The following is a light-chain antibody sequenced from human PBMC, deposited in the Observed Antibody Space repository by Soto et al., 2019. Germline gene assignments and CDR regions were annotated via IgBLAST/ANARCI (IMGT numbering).Light chain of an antibody. CDR3: QQYNNWPRT. CDR1: QSVSDN. V-gene: IGKV3D-15*01. Sequence: EIVMTQSPATLSVSPGERATLSCRASQSVSDNLAWYQQEPGQAPRLLIYGASSRATGIPARFSGSGSGTEFTLTISSLQSEDFAVYYCQQYNNWPRTFGQGTKVDI. J-gene: IGKJ1*01. CDR2: GAS.